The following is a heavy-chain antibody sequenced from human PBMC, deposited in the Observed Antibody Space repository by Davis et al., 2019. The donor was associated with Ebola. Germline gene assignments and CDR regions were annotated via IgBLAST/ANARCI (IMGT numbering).Heavy chain of an antibody. V-gene: IGHV4-39*01. CDR1: GGSITSSDHY. Sequence: MPSETLSLTCTVSGGSITSSDHYWGWIRQPPGKGLEWIGNIGYTGQTYYLPSLKSRLTMSVDTSKNQVSLKLSSVTAEDTAVYRCACGYSAAFYPGVWGRGTLVTVSS. CDR3: ACGYSAAFYPGV. J-gene: IGHJ4*02. CDR2: IGYTGQT. D-gene: IGHD5-18*01.